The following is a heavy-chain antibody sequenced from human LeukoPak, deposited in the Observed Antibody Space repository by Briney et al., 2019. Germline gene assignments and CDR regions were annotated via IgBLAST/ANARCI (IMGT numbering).Heavy chain of an antibody. D-gene: IGHD3-10*01. V-gene: IGHV4-4*07. Sequence: SETLSLTCTVSGGSISSYYWSWIRQPAGKGLEWIGRIYTSGSTNYNPSLKSRVTISVDTSKNQFSLKLSSVTAADTAVYYCARDRNYYGSGRRRGWFDPWGQGTLVTVSS. CDR1: GGSISSYY. J-gene: IGHJ5*02. CDR3: ARDRNYYGSGRRRGWFDP. CDR2: IYTSGST.